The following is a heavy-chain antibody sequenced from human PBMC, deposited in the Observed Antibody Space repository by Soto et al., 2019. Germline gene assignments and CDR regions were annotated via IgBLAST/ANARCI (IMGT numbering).Heavy chain of an antibody. CDR3: ARLNYHYYYMDV. V-gene: IGHV1-2*04. Sequence: ASVKVSCKASGYTFTGYYMHWVRQAPGQGLEWMGWINPNSGGTNYAQKFQGWVTMTRDTSISTAYMELSRLRSDDTAVYYCARLNYHYYYMDVWGKGTTVTVSS. J-gene: IGHJ6*03. CDR1: GYTFTGYY. CDR2: INPNSGGT.